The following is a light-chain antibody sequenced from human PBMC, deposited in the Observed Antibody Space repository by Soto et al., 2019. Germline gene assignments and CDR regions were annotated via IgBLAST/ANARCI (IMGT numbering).Light chain of an antibody. CDR3: QKYNSDPL. J-gene: IGKJ1*01. CDR1: QGISNY. CDR2: AAS. V-gene: IGKV1-27*01. Sequence: DIQMTQSPSSLSASVGDRVTITCRASQGISNYLAWYQQKPGKVPKLLIYAASTLQSGDPSRFSGSGAGTDFTLTISNLQPEDVATYFCQKYNSDPLFGQGTQVEIK.